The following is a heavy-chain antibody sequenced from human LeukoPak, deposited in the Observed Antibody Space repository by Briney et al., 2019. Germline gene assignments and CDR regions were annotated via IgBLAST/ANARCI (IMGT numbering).Heavy chain of an antibody. CDR1: GYTFTSYD. D-gene: IGHD3-22*01. V-gene: IGHV1-2*02. Sequence: ASVKVSCKASGYTFTSYDINWVRQATGQGLEWMGWMNPNSGGTNYAQKFQGRVTMTRDTSISTAYMELSRLRSDDTAVYYCARVWDSSGYYSNWFDPWGQGTLVTVSS. J-gene: IGHJ5*02. CDR3: ARVWDSSGYYSNWFDP. CDR2: MNPNSGGT.